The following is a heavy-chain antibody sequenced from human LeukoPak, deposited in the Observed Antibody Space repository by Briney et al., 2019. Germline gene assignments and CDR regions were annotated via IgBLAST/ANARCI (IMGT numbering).Heavy chain of an antibody. CDR3: ARVTVVTASRHYYYYMDV. D-gene: IGHD2-21*02. J-gene: IGHJ6*03. Sequence: GGSLRLSCAASGFTFSSYWMHWVRQAPGKGLVWVSRINSDGSSTSYADSVKGRFTISRDNAKNTLYLQMNSLRAEDTAVYYCARVTVVTASRHYYYYMDVWGKGTTVTVSS. CDR2: INSDGSST. V-gene: IGHV3-74*01. CDR1: GFTFSSYW.